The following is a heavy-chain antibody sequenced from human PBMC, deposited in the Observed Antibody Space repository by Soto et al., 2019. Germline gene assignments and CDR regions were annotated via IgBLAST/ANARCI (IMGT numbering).Heavy chain of an antibody. V-gene: IGHV1-69*01. CDR1: RDTFNKYA. J-gene: IGHJ6*02. Sequence: QVQPVQSGAEVKKPGSSVKVSCKTSRDTFNKYAFNWVRQAPGQGSEWMGWIIPIFSSRTYAEKFQGRVTITADDSTSTAYMELRSLRFEDTAVYYCARGETYLGVWGQGTTVTVS. CDR3: ARGETYLGV. D-gene: IGHD3-16*01. CDR2: IIPIFSSR.